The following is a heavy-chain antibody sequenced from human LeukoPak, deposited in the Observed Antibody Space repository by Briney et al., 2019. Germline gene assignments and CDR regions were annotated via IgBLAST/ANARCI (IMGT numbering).Heavy chain of an antibody. J-gene: IGHJ4*02. D-gene: IGHD2-15*01. V-gene: IGHV3-30*18. Sequence: GGSLRLSCAASGFTFSSYGMHWVRQAPGKGLEWVAVISYDGSNKYYADSVKGRFTISRDNSKNTLYLQMNSLRAEDTAVYYCTKVLDWSGGSCPDYWGQGTLVTVSS. CDR3: TKVLDWSGGSCPDY. CDR1: GFTFSSYG. CDR2: ISYDGSNK.